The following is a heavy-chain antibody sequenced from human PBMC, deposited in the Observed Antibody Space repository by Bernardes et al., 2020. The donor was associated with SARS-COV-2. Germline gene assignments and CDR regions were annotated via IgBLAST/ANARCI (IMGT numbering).Heavy chain of an antibody. CDR1: GFTFSNYW. J-gene: IGHJ5*02. CDR3: ARDYDVSIRYYIGAWANRFDP. V-gene: IGHV3-74*01. D-gene: IGHD3-3*01. CDR2: INGDGSST. Sequence: GGSLRLSCAASGFTFSNYWMHWVRQAPGKGLEWVSRINGDGSSTNYADSVKGRFTISRDNAKSTLYLQMASLRVEDTAVYYCARDYDVSIRYYIGAWANRFDPWGQGTLVTVSS.